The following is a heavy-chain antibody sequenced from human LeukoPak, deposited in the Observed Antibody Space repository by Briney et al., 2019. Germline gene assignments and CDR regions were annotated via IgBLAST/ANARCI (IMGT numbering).Heavy chain of an antibody. CDR2: ISGSGGST. D-gene: IGHD3-22*01. V-gene: IGHV3-23*01. CDR1: GFTFSSYA. Sequence: PGGSLRLSCAASGFTFSSYAMSWVRQVPGKGLEWVSAISGSGGSTYYADSVKGRFTISRDNSKNTLYLQMNSLRAEDTAVYYCARATHSSGYFDYWGQGTLVTVSS. J-gene: IGHJ4*02. CDR3: ARATHSSGYFDY.